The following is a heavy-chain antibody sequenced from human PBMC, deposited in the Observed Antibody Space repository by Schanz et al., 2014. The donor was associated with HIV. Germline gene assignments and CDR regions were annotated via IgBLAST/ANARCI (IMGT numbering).Heavy chain of an antibody. Sequence: QVQLVQSGAEVKKPGASVKVSCKASGYTFAGHRIHWQRPAPGPGHNWLGWIDPNSGGTNYAQKFQARVTMTRDKSISTAYMELTRLRSDDTAVYYCARDDPFDPWGQGTLVTVSS. CDR1: GYTFAGHR. V-gene: IGHV1-2*02. CDR2: IDPNSGGT. CDR3: ARDDPFDP. J-gene: IGHJ5*02.